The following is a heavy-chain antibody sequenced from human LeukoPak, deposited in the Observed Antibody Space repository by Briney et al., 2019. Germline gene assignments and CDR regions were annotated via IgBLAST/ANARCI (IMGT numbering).Heavy chain of an antibody. CDR2: IWYDGSNK. V-gene: IGHV3-33*01. CDR3: ARDHLAAAGIGY. J-gene: IGHJ4*02. D-gene: IGHD6-13*01. CDR1: GFTFSSYG. Sequence: PGGSLRLSCAASGFTFSSYGMHWVRQAPGKGLEWVAVIWYDGSNKYYADSVKGRFTISRDNSKNTLYLQMNSLRAEDTAVYYCARDHLAAAGIGYWGLGTLVTVSS.